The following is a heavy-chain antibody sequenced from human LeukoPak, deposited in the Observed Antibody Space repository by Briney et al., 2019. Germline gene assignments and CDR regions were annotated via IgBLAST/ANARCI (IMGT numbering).Heavy chain of an antibody. V-gene: IGHV4-30-4*01. CDR3: AMTTVIQYYFDY. D-gene: IGHD4-17*01. CDR1: GGSVSSGDYY. Sequence: PSQTLSLTCTVSGGSVSSGDYYWTWIRQPPGKGLEWIGYIYYSGSVYYNPSLRGRVTISVDTSKNQFSLKLSSVTAADTAVYYCAMTTVIQYYFDYWGQGTLVTVSS. J-gene: IGHJ4*02. CDR2: IYYSGSV.